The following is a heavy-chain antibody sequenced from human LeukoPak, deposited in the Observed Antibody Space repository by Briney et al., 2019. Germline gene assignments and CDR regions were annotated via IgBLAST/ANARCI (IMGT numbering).Heavy chain of an antibody. CDR1: GYRFTNYW. D-gene: IGHD6-13*01. V-gene: IGHV5-51*01. CDR3: ARPIHSIAAAGKVPQYYYYGMDV. CDR2: IYPGDSDT. J-gene: IGHJ6*02. Sequence: GESLKISCKGSGYRFTNYWIAWVRQMPEKGLEWMGIIYPGDSDTRYSPSFQGQVSISADKSISTAYLQWRSLKASDTAMYYCARPIHSIAAAGKVPQYYYYGMDVWGQGTTVTVSS.